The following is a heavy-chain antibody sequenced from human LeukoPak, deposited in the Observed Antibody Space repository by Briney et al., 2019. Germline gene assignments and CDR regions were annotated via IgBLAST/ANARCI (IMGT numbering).Heavy chain of an antibody. Sequence: SETLSLTCTVSGGSISNYFWSWIRQPPGKGLEWIGYIYYSGSTNYNPSLKSRVTISVDTSKNQFSLKLSSVTAADTAVYYCARLLDYGDYATFFDYWGQGTLVTVSS. CDR2: IYYSGST. J-gene: IGHJ4*02. CDR1: GGSISNYF. D-gene: IGHD4-17*01. CDR3: ARLLDYGDYATFFDY. V-gene: IGHV4-59*08.